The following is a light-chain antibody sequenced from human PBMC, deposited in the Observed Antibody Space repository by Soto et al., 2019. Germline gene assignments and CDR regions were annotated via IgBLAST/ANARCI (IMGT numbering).Light chain of an antibody. J-gene: IGLJ1*01. Sequence: QSACTQRASVSGAPGQWIAISCPVTSIDVGGYDYVSWYQQQPDKAPKLMIYEVTKRPSGVSNRFSGSKSGNTASLTISGLQAEDEADYYCSSYTSSSTRVFGTGTKVTVL. CDR2: EVT. CDR3: SSYTSSSTRV. V-gene: IGLV2-14*01. CDR1: SIDVGGYDY.